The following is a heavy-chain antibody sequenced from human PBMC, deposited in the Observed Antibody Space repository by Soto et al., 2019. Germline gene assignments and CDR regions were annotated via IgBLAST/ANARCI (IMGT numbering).Heavy chain of an antibody. D-gene: IGHD5-18*01. CDR2: ISAYNGNT. CDR1: GYTFTSYG. Sequence: GASVKVSCKASGYTFTSYGISWVRQAPGQGLEWMGWISAYNGNTNYAQKLQGRVTMTTDTSTSTAYMELSSVTAADTAVYYCARAPGLGRGYSYGYFDYWGQGTLVTVSS. CDR3: ARAPGLGRGYSYGYFDY. V-gene: IGHV1-18*01. J-gene: IGHJ4*02.